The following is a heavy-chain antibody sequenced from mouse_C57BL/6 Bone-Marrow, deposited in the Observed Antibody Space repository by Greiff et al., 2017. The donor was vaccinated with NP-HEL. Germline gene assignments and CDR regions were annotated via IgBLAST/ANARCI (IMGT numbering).Heavy chain of an antibody. CDR2: IYPGDGDT. CDR3: ARGGITTVVATGYYFDY. Sequence: QVQLKESGPELVKPGASVKISCKASGYAFSSSWMNWVKQRPGKGLEWIGRIYPGDGDTNYNGKFKGKGTLTADKSSSTAYMQLSSLTSEDSAVYFCARGGITTVVATGYYFDYWGQGTTLTVSS. CDR1: GYAFSSSW. J-gene: IGHJ2*01. D-gene: IGHD1-1*01. V-gene: IGHV1-82*01.